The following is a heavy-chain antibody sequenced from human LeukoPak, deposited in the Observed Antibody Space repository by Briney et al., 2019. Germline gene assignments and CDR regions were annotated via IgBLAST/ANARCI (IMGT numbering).Heavy chain of an antibody. CDR2: IYYSGST. J-gene: IGHJ4*02. D-gene: IGHD3-16*01. V-gene: IGHV4-30-4*01. CDR3: AREDGARGGFYFDY. CDR1: GGSISSGDYY. Sequence: SETLSLTCTVSGGSISSGDYYWSWIRQPPGKGLEWIGYIYYSGSTYYNPSLKSRVTISVDTSKNQFSLELSSVTAADTAVYYCAREDGARGGFYFDYWGQGTLVTVSS.